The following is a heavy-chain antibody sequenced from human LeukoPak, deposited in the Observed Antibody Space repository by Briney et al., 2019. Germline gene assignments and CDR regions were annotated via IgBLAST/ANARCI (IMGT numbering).Heavy chain of an antibody. CDR1: GFSLSTRGMR. D-gene: IGHD3-22*01. CDR2: IDWDDDK. CDR3: ARIGTSSYHYYFDY. J-gene: IGHJ4*02. Sequence: SGLALVKPTQTLTLTCTFSGFSLSTRGMRGGWIRQPPGKPREWLARIDWDDDKFYSTSLKTRLTISKDTSKNQVVLTMTNMDPVDTATYYCARIGTSSYHYYFDYWGQGTLVTVSS. V-gene: IGHV2-70*04.